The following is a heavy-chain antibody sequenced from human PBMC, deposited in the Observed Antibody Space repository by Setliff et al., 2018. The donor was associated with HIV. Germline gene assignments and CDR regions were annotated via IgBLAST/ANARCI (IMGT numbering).Heavy chain of an antibody. Sequence: ASETLSLTCTVSGGSISGHYWSWIRQPPGMGLEWVGYIYYSGSTYSNPSLMSRATMSVDTSKNQFSLELRSVTVADTAVYFCAREDASGNHAFDFWGQGKMVTVSS. J-gene: IGHJ3*01. D-gene: IGHD2-2*01. CDR2: IYYSGST. CDR3: AREDASGNHAFDF. CDR1: GGSISGHY. V-gene: IGHV4-59*11.